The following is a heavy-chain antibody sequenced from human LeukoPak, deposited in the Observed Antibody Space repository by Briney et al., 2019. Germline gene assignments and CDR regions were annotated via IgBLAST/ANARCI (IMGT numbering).Heavy chain of an antibody. CDR3: ARVLTLWFGALDY. Sequence: GGSLRLSCAASGFPDHALSWVRQAPGTGLEWVSSISGSGTTTYYAESVRGRFTISRDNSKNTVYLQMNSLRADDTALYYCARVLTLWFGALDYWGQGRMVSV. J-gene: IGHJ4*02. D-gene: IGHD3-10*01. V-gene: IGHV3-23*01. CDR2: ISGSGTTT. CDR1: GFPDHA.